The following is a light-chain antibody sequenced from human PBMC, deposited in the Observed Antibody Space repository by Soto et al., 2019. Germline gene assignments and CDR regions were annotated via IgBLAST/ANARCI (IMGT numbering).Light chain of an antibody. CDR1: QSISSL. CDR3: QRYNSYPLT. J-gene: IGKJ5*01. V-gene: IGKV1-5*03. Sequence: DIQMTQSPATLSASVGDRVTITCRASQSISSLLAWYQQKPGRAPTLLIYKASTLASGVPPRFSGSGSGTEFTLTISSLQPDDFATYYCQRYNSYPLTFGQGTRLEIK. CDR2: KAS.